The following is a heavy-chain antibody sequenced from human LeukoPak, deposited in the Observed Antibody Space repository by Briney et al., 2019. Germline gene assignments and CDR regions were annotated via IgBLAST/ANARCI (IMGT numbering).Heavy chain of an antibody. CDR1: GGTFSSYA. CDR3: ASGYDSSGATDY. V-gene: IGHV1-69*05. J-gene: IGHJ4*02. CDR2: IIPIFGTA. D-gene: IGHD3-22*01. Sequence: GSSVKVSCEASGGTFSSYAISWVREAPGQGLEWMGRIIPIFGTANYAQKFQGRVTITTDESTSTAYMELSSLRSEDTAVYYCASGYDSSGATDYWGQGNLVTVSS.